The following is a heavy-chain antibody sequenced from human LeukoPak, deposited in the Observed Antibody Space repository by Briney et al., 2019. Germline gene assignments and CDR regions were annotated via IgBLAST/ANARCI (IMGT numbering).Heavy chain of an antibody. Sequence: ASVKVSCKASGGTFSSYAISWVRQAPGQGLEWMGIINPSGGSTSYAQKFQGRVTMTRDTSTSTVYMELSSLRSEDTAVYYCARARSGSYTWFDPWGQGTLVTVSS. CDR2: INPSGGST. J-gene: IGHJ5*02. CDR3: ARARSGSYTWFDP. D-gene: IGHD1-26*01. V-gene: IGHV1-46*01. CDR1: GGTFSSYA.